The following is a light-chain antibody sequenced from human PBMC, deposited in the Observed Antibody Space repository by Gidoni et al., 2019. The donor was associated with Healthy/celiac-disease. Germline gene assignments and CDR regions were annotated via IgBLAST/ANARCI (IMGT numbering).Light chain of an antibody. V-gene: IGLV2-8*01. CDR1: SSDVGGYNY. CDR2: EVS. Sequence: QYALTQPPSASGSPGQSVTISCTGTSSDVGGYNYVSWYQQHPGKAPKLMIYEVSKRHSGVPDRFSGSKSGNTASLTVSGLQAEDEADYYCSSYAGSNNFRVFGGGTKLTVL. CDR3: SSYAGSNNFRV. J-gene: IGLJ2*01.